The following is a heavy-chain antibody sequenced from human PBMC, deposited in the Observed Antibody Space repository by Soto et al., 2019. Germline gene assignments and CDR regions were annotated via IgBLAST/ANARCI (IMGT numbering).Heavy chain of an antibody. Sequence: QVQLQESGPGLVKPSQTLSLTCTVSGGSISSGDYYWSWIRQPPGKGLEWIGYIYYSGSTYYNPSLKSLVTISVDTSKTQFSLKLSSVTAADTAVYYCARVGVGYSGYDYGNYFDYWGQGTLVTVSS. D-gene: IGHD5-12*01. CDR1: GGSISSGDYY. CDR3: ARVGVGYSGYDYGNYFDY. J-gene: IGHJ4*02. CDR2: IYYSGST. V-gene: IGHV4-30-4*01.